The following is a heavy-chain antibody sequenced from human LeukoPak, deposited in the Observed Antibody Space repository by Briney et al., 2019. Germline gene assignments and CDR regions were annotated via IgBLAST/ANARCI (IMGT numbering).Heavy chain of an antibody. D-gene: IGHD2-15*01. J-gene: IGHJ3*02. V-gene: IGHV3-33*01. CDR1: GFTFSRYG. CDR2: IWYDGSHT. Sequence: GGSLRLSCAAPGFTFSRYGMHWVRQTPGKGMEWVALIWYDGSHTYYADSVKGRFTISRDSAGNSVSPQLNSLRVEDTAVYYCARYAGIVAFDIWGQGTVVTVSS. CDR3: ARYAGIVAFDI.